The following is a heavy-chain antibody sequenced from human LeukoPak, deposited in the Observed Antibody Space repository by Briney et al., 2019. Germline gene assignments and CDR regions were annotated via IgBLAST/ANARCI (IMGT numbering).Heavy chain of an antibody. V-gene: IGHV4-61*02. J-gene: IGHJ6*03. CDR3: ARVYDSGSQAYFYYMDV. Sequence: SQTLSLTCTVSGGSISSGSYYWSWIRQPAGKGLEWIGRIFTSGSTNYNPSLKSRVTMSVDTSKNQFSLKVSSVTAADTAVYYCARVYDSGSQAYFYYMDVWGKGTTVTISS. CDR2: IFTSGST. CDR1: GGSISSGSYY. D-gene: IGHD3-10*01.